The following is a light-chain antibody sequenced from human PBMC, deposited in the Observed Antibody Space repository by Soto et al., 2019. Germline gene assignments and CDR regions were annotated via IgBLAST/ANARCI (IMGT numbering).Light chain of an antibody. J-gene: IGKJ2*03. CDR3: QHLRTYPFS. V-gene: IGKV1-9*01. Sequence: DIQVTQSPSFLSASVGDRVTVSCRASQDISTSLAWIHQKAGKVPQLLVYPAYTLQDGVPSRFSGSGSGTYFTLTINNLQAEDFATYYCQHLRTYPFSFGQGTKLDIK. CDR2: PAY. CDR1: QDISTS.